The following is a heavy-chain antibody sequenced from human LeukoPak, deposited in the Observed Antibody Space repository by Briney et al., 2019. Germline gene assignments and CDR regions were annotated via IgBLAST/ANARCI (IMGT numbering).Heavy chain of an antibody. J-gene: IGHJ4*02. D-gene: IGHD2-21*02. CDR2: IDPSDSYT. V-gene: IGHV5-10-1*01. CDR3: ARQNCGGDCYSARHDY. CDR1: GYSFTSYW. Sequence: GESLKISCKGSGYSFTSYWISWVRQMPGKGLEWMGRIDPSDSYTNYSPSFQGHVTISADKSTSTAYLQWSSLKASDTAMYYCARQNCGGDCYSARHDYWGQGTLVTVSS.